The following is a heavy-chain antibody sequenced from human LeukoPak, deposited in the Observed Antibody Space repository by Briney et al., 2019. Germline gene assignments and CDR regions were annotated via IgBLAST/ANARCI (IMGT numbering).Heavy chain of an antibody. J-gene: IGHJ5*02. CDR2: INHSGST. V-gene: IGHV4-34*01. Sequence: SETLSLTCTVSGGSISSYYWSWIRQPPGKGLEWIGEINHSGSTNYNPSLKSRVTISVDTSKNQFSLKLSSVTAADTAVYYCARGRRYSSSWAKNWFDPWGQGTLVTVSS. D-gene: IGHD6-13*01. CDR1: GGSISSYY. CDR3: ARGRRYSSSWAKNWFDP.